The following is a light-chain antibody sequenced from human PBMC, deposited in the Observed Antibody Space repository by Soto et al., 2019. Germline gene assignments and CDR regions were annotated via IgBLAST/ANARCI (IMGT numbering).Light chain of an antibody. V-gene: IGKV3-15*01. CDR1: QSVSSK. Sequence: ETVMTQSPATLALSPGEIATLSCRASQSVSSKLVWYQQKPGQAPRFLIYGASTRATGIPARFRGSGSGTEFTLTIDSLQSEDFAVYYCQKYNDWPPDFGGGTKVDIK. CDR3: QKYNDWPPD. CDR2: GAS. J-gene: IGKJ4*01.